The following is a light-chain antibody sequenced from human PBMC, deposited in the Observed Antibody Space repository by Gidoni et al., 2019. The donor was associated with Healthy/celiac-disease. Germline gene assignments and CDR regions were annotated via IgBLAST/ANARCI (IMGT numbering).Light chain of an antibody. CDR1: SSNIGAGYD. Sequence: QSVLTQPPSVSGAPGQRVPISCTGSSSNIGAGYDVHWYQQLPGTVPKLLIYGNSNRPSGVPDRFSGSKSGTSASLAITGLQAEDEADYYCQSYDSSLSGPYVFGTGTKVTVL. CDR2: GNS. J-gene: IGLJ1*01. V-gene: IGLV1-40*01. CDR3: QSYDSSLSGPYV.